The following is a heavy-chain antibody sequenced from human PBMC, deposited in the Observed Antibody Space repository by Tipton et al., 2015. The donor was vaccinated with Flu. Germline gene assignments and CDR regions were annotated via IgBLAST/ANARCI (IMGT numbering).Heavy chain of an antibody. D-gene: IGHD2-15*01. Sequence: LGNYDMNWVRQAPGKGLEWISYITNSGTEEKYADSVKGRFTISRDENSLFLQMNSLTAEDTALYYCVRDQMGCSGFTCPYYSDLWGQGTLVIVSS. V-gene: IGHV3-48*03. J-gene: IGHJ4*02. CDR3: VRDQMGCSGFTCPYYSDL. CDR1: LGNYD. CDR2: ITNSGTEE.